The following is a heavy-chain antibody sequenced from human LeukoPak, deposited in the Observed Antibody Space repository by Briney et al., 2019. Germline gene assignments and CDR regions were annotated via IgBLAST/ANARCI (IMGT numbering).Heavy chain of an antibody. V-gene: IGHV4-34*01. Sequence: SSETLSLTCTVSGGSISSYYWSWIRQPPGKVLEWIGEINHSGSTNYNPSLKSRVTISVDTSKNQFSLKLSSVTAADTAVYYCARGVNGVYYYYYMDVWGKGTTVTVS. CDR3: ARGVNGVYYYYYMDV. J-gene: IGHJ6*03. CDR1: GGSISSYY. D-gene: IGHD2-8*01. CDR2: INHSGST.